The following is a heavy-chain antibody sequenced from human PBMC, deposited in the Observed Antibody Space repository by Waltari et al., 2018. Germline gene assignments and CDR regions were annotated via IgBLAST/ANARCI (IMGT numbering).Heavy chain of an antibody. J-gene: IGHJ4*02. D-gene: IGHD2-15*01. V-gene: IGHV4-38-2*01. CDR2: IYHSGST. CDR1: GYSISSGYY. Sequence: QVQLQESGPGLVKPSETLSLTCAVSGYSISSGYYWGWIRTPPGKGLEWIGSIYHSGSTYYNPSLKSRVTISVDTSKNQFSLKLSSVTAADTAVYYCARHAPGDIVVVVAATPFDYWGQGTLVTVSS. CDR3: ARHAPGDIVVVVAATPFDY.